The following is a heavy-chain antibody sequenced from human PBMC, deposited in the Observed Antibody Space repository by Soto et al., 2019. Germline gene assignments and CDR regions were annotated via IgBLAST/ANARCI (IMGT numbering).Heavy chain of an antibody. D-gene: IGHD3-16*02. Sequence: GGSLRLSCAASGFTFSSYAMSWVRQAPGKGLEWVSAISGSGGSTYYADSVKGRFTISRDNSKNTLYLQMNSLRAEDTAVYYCAKGSARMITFGGVIAFYFDYWGQGTLVTVSS. CDR1: GFTFSSYA. CDR2: ISGSGGST. J-gene: IGHJ4*02. V-gene: IGHV3-23*01. CDR3: AKGSARMITFGGVIAFYFDY.